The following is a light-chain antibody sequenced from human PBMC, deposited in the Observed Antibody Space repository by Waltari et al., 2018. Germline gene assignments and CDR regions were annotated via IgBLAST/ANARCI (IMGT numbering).Light chain of an antibody. V-gene: IGLV2-14*01. J-gene: IGLJ2*01. CDR2: EVS. CDR1: SSDAGGYNY. CDR3: SSYTSSSTLEVV. Sequence: QSALTQPASVSGSPGQSITISCTGTSSDAGGYNYASWYQQHPGKAPNLMIYEVSNRPSGVSNRFSGSKSGNTASLTISGLQAEDEADYYCSSYTSSSTLEVVFGGGTKLTVL.